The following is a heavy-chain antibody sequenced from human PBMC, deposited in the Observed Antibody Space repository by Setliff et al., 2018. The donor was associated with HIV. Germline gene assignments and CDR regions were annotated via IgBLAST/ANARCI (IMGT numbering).Heavy chain of an antibody. D-gene: IGHD3-16*01. CDR2: ILNREIT. CDR3: AKWGASSHWLGP. V-gene: IGHV4-59*01. J-gene: IGHJ5*02. Sequence: PSETLSLTCTVSGASISSDSWSWIRQSPGKGLEWIGFILNREITNYNPSLQARVSISMDTSKNQFSLKLHSVTAADTAIYHCAKWGASSHWLGPWGQRTLVTVSS. CDR1: GASISSDS.